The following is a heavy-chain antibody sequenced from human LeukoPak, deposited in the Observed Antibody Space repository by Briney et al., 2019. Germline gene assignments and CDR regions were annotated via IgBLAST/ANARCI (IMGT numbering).Heavy chain of an antibody. CDR2: ISDSGYGT. V-gene: IGHV3-23*01. CDR1: GFTFSSYG. Sequence: GGSLRLSCAASGFTFSSYGMSWVRQAPGKGLEWVSGISDSGYGTYYADSVKGRFTISRDNSKNTLFLQMNSLRAEDTAVYYCSKYDRSGFDYWGQGTLVTVSS. D-gene: IGHD3-22*01. CDR3: SKYDRSGFDY. J-gene: IGHJ4*02.